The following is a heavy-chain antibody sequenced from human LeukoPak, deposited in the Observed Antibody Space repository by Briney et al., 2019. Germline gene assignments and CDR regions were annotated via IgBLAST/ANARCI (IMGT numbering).Heavy chain of an antibody. J-gene: IGHJ4*02. D-gene: IGHD6-19*01. Sequence: SETLSLTRTVSSGSISSYYWSWIRQPPGKGLEWIGYIYYSGSTNYNPSLKSRVTISVDTSKNQFSLKLSSVTAADTAVYYCARLGSGWYYFDYWGQGTLVTVSS. CDR3: ARLGSGWYYFDY. V-gene: IGHV4-59*08. CDR2: IYYSGST. CDR1: SGSISSYY.